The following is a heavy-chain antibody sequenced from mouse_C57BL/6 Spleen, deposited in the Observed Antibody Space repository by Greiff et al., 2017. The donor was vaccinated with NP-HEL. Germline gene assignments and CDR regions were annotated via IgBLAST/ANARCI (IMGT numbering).Heavy chain of an antibody. CDR2: IYPGDGDT. CDR3: ARGGIYKYYFDY. CDR1: GYAFSSSW. V-gene: IGHV1-82*01. J-gene: IGHJ2*01. Sequence: QVQLQQSGPELVKPGASVKISCKASGYAFSSSWMNWVKQRPGKGLEWIGRIYPGDGDTYYNGNFKGKATSATDNTTSTAYMQLSSLTSEDSAVYFCARGGIYKYYFDYWGTGTTLTVSS. D-gene: IGHD2-1*01.